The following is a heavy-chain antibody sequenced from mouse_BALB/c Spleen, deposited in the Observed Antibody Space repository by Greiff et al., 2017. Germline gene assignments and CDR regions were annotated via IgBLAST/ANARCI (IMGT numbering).Heavy chain of an antibody. V-gene: IGHV1-9*01. CDR3: ARGGVRRRFAD. Sequence: VQLQQSGAELMKPGASVKISCKATGYTFSSYWIEWVKQRPGHGLEWIGEILPGSGSTNYNEKFKGKATFTADTSSNTAYMQLSSLTSEDSAVYYCARGGVRRRFADWGQGTLVTVSA. D-gene: IGHD2-14*01. CDR2: ILPGSGST. J-gene: IGHJ3*01. CDR1: GYTFSSYW.